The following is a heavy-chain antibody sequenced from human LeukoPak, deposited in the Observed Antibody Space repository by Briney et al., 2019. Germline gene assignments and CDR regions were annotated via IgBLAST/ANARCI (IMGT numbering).Heavy chain of an antibody. CDR1: GFTFSSYA. D-gene: IGHD6-13*01. CDR2: ISGSGRST. CDR3: AKAGIAAAGTGDGY. Sequence: GGSLRLSCAASGFTFSSYAMSWVRQAPGKGLEWVSAISGSGRSTYYADSVKGRFTISRDNSKNTLYLQMNSLRAEDTAVYYCAKAGIAAAGTGDGYWGQGTLVTVSS. J-gene: IGHJ4*02. V-gene: IGHV3-23*01.